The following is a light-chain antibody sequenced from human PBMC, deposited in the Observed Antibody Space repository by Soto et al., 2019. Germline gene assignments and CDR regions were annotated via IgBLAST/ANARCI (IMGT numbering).Light chain of an antibody. CDR3: AAWDDSFSGLYV. V-gene: IGLV1-44*01. J-gene: IGLJ1*01. CDR1: SSNIGTYT. CDR2: NND. Sequence: QSVLSQPPSASGTPGQRVTSSCSGSSSNIGTYTVNLYQQLPGTAPKLLIFNNDQRPSGVPDRFSGFKYGTAASLAISGLQSEDEADYYCAAWDDSFSGLYVFGTGTKVTVL.